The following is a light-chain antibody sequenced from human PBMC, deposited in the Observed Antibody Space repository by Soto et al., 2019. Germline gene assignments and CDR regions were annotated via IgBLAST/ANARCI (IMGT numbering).Light chain of an antibody. CDR1: QSLVHSDGNTY. CDR3: MQGITFT. CDR2: KAS. Sequence: IVLTQSPLSLPVTLGQPASISCRSSQSLVHSDGNTYLNWFQQRPGQSPRRLIYKASNRDSGVPDRFSGSGSGTDFTLSSSRVEADDVGVYYCMQGITFTFGQGTRVEIK. J-gene: IGKJ1*01. V-gene: IGKV2-30*02.